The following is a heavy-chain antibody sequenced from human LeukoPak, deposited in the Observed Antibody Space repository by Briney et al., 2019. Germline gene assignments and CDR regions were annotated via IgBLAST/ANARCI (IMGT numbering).Heavy chain of an antibody. CDR3: ARGYDYVWGSLLDY. CDR2: IYYSGST. Sequence: SETLSLTCTVSGGSISSYYWSWIRQPPGKGLEWIGYIYYSGSTNYNPSLKSRVTISVDTSKNQFSLKLSSVTAADTAVYYCARGYDYVWGSLLDYWGQGTLVTVSS. D-gene: IGHD3-16*01. J-gene: IGHJ4*02. V-gene: IGHV4-59*01. CDR1: GGSISSYY.